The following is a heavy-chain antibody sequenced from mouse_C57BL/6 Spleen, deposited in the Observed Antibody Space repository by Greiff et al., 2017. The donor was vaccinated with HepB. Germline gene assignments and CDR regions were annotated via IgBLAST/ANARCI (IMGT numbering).Heavy chain of an antibody. Sequence: QVQLKQSGPELVKPGASVKISCKASGYSFTSYYIHWVKQRPGQGLEWIGWIYPGSGNTKYNEKFKGKATLTADTSSSTAYMQLSSLTSEDSAVYYCARLYYGSGTWFAYWGQGTLVTVSA. CDR1: GYSFTSYY. CDR2: IYPGSGNT. V-gene: IGHV1-66*01. J-gene: IGHJ3*01. CDR3: ARLYYGSGTWFAY. D-gene: IGHD1-1*01.